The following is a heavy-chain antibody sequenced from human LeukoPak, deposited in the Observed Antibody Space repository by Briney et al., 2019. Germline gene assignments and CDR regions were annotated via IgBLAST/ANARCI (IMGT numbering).Heavy chain of an antibody. D-gene: IGHD6-19*01. Sequence: ASVKVSCKASGFTFTNSPMQWVRRARGQPLEWIGWIVVGSGDTNYAQKFQERVTLTRDLSTSTAYMELRSLRSEDTAVYYCATGSGWYSPDYWGQGTLVTVSS. CDR3: ATGSGWYSPDY. CDR2: IVVGSGDT. V-gene: IGHV1-58*02. CDR1: GFTFTNSP. J-gene: IGHJ4*02.